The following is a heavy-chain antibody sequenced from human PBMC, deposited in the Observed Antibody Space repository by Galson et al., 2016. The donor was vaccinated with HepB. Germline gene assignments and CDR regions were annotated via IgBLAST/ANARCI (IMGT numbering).Heavy chain of an antibody. CDR1: GFTFSSHW. D-gene: IGHD6-13*01. V-gene: IGHV3-74*01. CDR2: LKSDGRST. CDR3: RIGTAGLDY. Sequence: SLRLSCAASGFTFSSHWMHWVRQAPGKGPVCVSRLKSDGRSTYYADSVKGRFTISRDNAKNTLYLQMNSLGAEDTAVYYCRIGTAGLDYWGQGTLVTVSS. J-gene: IGHJ4*02.